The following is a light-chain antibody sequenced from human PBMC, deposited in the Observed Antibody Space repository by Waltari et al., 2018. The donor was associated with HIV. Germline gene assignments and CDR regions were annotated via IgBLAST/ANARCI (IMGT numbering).Light chain of an antibody. CDR1: SGHSDYA. J-gene: IGLJ3*02. CDR2: LDSDGSH. Sequence: QLALTQSPSASASLGASVRLTCTLTSGHSDYAIAWHQQQPEKGPRFLMKLDSDGSHIKRDWGPELFSGSNSVPARYLTISRLRSEDEADYYCQTWRTGIWLFGGGTKLTVL. V-gene: IGLV4-69*01. CDR3: QTWRTGIWL.